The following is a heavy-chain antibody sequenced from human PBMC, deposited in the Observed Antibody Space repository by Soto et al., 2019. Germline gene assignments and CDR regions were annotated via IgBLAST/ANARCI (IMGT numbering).Heavy chain of an antibody. CDR1: GFTFTSYT. V-gene: IGHV3-21*06. Sequence: PGGSLRLSCAASGFTFTSYTMNWVRQAPGKGLEWVSSISSSSDYIYYADSMKGRVTISRDNAKNSLFLDMNSLTGEDTAVYYCARYYYDSSGYDGMDVWGQGTTVTVSS. CDR3: ARYYYDSSGYDGMDV. J-gene: IGHJ6*02. D-gene: IGHD3-22*01. CDR2: ISSSSDYI.